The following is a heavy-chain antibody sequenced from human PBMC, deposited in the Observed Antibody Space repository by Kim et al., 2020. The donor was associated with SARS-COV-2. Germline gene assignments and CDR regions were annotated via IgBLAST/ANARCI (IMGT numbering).Heavy chain of an antibody. CDR1: GYSFTSHE. Sequence: ASVKVSCKASGYSFTSHEINWVRQAPGQGLEWIGWMNPHNGDTGFAQKFQGRVTMTRDPSRGTAYMELSSLRSDDTAVYYCARDSSDWPRVGFDPWGQGTLVTVSS. J-gene: IGHJ5*02. V-gene: IGHV1-8*01. CDR2: MNPHNGDT. D-gene: IGHD6-19*01. CDR3: ARDSSDWPRVGFDP.